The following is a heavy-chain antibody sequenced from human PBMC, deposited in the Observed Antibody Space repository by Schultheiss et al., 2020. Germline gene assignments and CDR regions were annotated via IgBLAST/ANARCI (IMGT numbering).Heavy chain of an antibody. D-gene: IGHD3-3*01. CDR1: GGSISSGDYY. CDR3: ARGVAIFGVVIIYYYYYGMDV. Sequence: SETLSLTCTVSGGSISSGDYYWSWIRQPPGKGLEWIGYIYYSGSTNYNPSLKSRVTISVDTSKNQFSLKLSSVTAADTAVYYCARGVAIFGVVIIYYYYYGMDVWGQGTTVTVSS. CDR2: IYYSGST. J-gene: IGHJ6*02. V-gene: IGHV4-61*08.